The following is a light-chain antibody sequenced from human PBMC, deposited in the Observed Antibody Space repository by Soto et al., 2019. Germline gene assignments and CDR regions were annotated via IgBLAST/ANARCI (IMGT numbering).Light chain of an antibody. CDR3: QHYNSYPWT. Sequence: DIQMTQSPSTLSASIGDRVTITCRASQTINNWLAWYQQKPGKAPYLLIYHASNLETGVPSRFSGSAFGTEFTLTISSLHPDDFATYYCQHYNSYPWTFGQGTKVEIK. V-gene: IGKV1-5*01. CDR2: HAS. CDR1: QTINNW. J-gene: IGKJ1*01.